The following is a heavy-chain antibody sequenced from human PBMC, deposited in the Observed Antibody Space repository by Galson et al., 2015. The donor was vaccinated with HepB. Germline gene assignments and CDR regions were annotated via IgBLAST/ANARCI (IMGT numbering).Heavy chain of an antibody. J-gene: IGHJ1*01. CDR1: GGTFSSYA. CDR3: ARSLGKNPKYYYDSSGYYETQH. Sequence: SVKVSCKASGGTFSSYAISWVRQAPGQGLEWMGGIIPIFGTANYAQKFQGRVTITADESTSTAYMELSSLRSEDTAVYYCARSLGKNPKYYYDSSGYYETQHWGQGTLVTVSS. V-gene: IGHV1-69*13. CDR2: IIPIFGTA. D-gene: IGHD3-22*01.